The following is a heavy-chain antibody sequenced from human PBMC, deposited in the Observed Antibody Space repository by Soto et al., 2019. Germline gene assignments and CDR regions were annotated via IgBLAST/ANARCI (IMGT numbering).Heavy chain of an antibody. Sequence: GESLKISWKGSGYSFTSYWIGWVRQMPGKGLEWRGIIDPGDGDTRYSPAFQGQVTTSAGEAVRTSKHQVVLTMTNMDPVDTATYYCIQSRSGPDCLQSHASYYYYGMDVWGQGTTVTVSS. J-gene: IGHJ6*02. CDR2: IDPGDGDT. D-gene: IGHD5-18*01. CDR1: GYSFTSYW. V-gene: IGHV5-51*01. CDR3: TYYCIQSRSGPDCLQSHASYYYYGMDV.